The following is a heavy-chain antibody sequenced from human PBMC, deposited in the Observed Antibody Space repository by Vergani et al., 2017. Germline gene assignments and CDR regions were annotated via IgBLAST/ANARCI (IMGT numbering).Heavy chain of an antibody. J-gene: IGHJ6*02. CDR1: GFTFSSYW. D-gene: IGHD3-22*01. CDR2: INSDGSST. Sequence: EVQLVESGGGLVQPGGSLRLSCAASGFTFSSYWMHWVRQAPGKGLVWVSRINSDGSSTSYADSVKGRFTISRDNAKNTLYLQMNSLRAEDTAVYYCARGVSGYYLYYYYGMDVWGQGTTVTVSS. CDR3: ARGVSGYYLYYYYGMDV. V-gene: IGHV3-74*02.